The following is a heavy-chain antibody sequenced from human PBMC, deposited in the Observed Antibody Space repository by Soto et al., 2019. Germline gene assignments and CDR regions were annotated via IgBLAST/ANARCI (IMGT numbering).Heavy chain of an antibody. J-gene: IGHJ4*02. Sequence: GGSLILSCAASGFIINRDSLILVRQAPGKGLEWVAAINDRGDTTHYADSVKGRFTISRDTSKNTLYLQMNTLRAEDTAVYYCEKDKPGTTSFDYWGRGTLVTVSS. CDR3: EKDKPGTTSFDY. CDR2: INDRGDTT. CDR1: GFIINRDS. D-gene: IGHD1-1*01. V-gene: IGHV3-23*01.